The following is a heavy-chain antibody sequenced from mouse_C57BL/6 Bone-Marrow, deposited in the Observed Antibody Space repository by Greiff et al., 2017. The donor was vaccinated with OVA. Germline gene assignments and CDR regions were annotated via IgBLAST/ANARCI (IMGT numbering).Heavy chain of an antibody. J-gene: IGHJ2*01. CDR3: ARGYYGSSYYVDY. Sequence: QVQLQQPGAELVMPGASVKLSCKASGYTFPSYWMHWVKQRPGQGLEWIGEIDPSDSYTNYNQKFKGKSTLTVAKSSSTAYMQLSSLTSEDSAVYYCARGYYGSSYYVDYWGQGTTLTVSS. CDR2: IDPSDSYT. CDR1: GYTFPSYW. V-gene: IGHV1-69*01. D-gene: IGHD1-1*01.